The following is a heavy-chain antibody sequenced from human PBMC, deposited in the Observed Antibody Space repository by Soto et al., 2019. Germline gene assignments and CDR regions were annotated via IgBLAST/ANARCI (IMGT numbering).Heavy chain of an antibody. CDR2: LYTEGTT. Sequence: GGSLRLSCVASGLTVSHNYMAWVRQAPEMGLEWVSILYTEGTTYYADSVKGRFTISRDSSKNTLFLQMDSLRAEDTAVYYCVRPRPSGENYGMDVWGQGTTVTVSS. CDR3: VRPRPSGENYGMDV. J-gene: IGHJ6*02. V-gene: IGHV3-53*01. CDR1: GLTVSHNY. D-gene: IGHD3-16*01.